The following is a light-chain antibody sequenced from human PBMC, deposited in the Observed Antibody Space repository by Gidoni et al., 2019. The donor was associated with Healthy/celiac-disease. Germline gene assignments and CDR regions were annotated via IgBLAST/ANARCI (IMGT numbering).Light chain of an antibody. V-gene: IGKV1-33*01. CDR3: QQYDNLLLFT. Sequence: DIQMTQSPSSLSASVGDRVTITCQASQDISNYLNWYQQKPGKAPKLLIYDASNLETGVPSRFSGSVSGTDFTFTISSLQPEDIATYYCQQYDNLLLFTFXPXTKVDIK. J-gene: IGKJ3*01. CDR1: QDISNY. CDR2: DAS.